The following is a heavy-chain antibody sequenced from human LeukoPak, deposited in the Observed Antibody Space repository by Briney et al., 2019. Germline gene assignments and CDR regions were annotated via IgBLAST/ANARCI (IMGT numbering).Heavy chain of an antibody. CDR3: ARFWSGYYGFDY. V-gene: IGHV3-33*01. CDR2: IWYDGSNK. J-gene: IGHJ4*02. CDR1: GFTFSSYG. D-gene: IGHD3-3*01. Sequence: GGSLRLSCAASGFTFSSYGMHWVRQAPGKGLEWVAVIWYDGSNKYYADSVKGRFTISRDNSKNTLYLQMNSLRAEDTAVYYCARFWSGYYGFDYWGQGTLVTVSS.